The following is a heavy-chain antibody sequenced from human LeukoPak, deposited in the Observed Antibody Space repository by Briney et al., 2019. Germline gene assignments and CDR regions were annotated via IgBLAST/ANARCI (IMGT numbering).Heavy chain of an antibody. CDR1: GYTFTSYN. Sequence: ASVKVSCKASGYTFTSYNINWVRQATGQGLEWMGWMNPNSGNTGYAQKFQGRVTMTRNTSISTAYMELSSLRSEDTAVYYCARGGWELPTGDYWGQGTLVTVSS. J-gene: IGHJ4*02. CDR2: MNPNSGNT. D-gene: IGHD1-26*01. CDR3: ARGGWELPTGDY. V-gene: IGHV1-8*01.